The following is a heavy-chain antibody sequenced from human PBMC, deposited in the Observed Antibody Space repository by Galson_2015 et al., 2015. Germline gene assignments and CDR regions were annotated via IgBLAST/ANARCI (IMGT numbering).Heavy chain of an antibody. D-gene: IGHD3-10*01. CDR3: ARDHYYGSGTPRFDP. J-gene: IGHJ5*02. CDR1: GYTFPSYA. CDR2: INAGNGNT. Sequence: VKVSCKASGYTFPSYAMHWVRQAPGQRLEWMGWINAGNGNTKYSQKFQGRVTTTRDTSASTAYMELSSLRSEDTAVYYCARDHYYGSGTPRFDPWGQGTLVTVSS. V-gene: IGHV1-3*01.